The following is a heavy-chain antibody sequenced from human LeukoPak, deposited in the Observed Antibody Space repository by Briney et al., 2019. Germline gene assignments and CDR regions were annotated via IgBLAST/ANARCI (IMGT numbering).Heavy chain of an antibody. J-gene: IGHJ6*03. CDR1: GFTFSSYA. CDR2: ISGSGGNT. Sequence: GGSLRLSCAASGFTFSSYAMSWVRQAPGKGLEWVSAISGSGGNTYYADSVKGRFTISRDNSKNTLYLQMNSLRAEDTAVYYCAKALWSEYYYYYMDVWGKGTTVTVSS. CDR3: AKALWSEYYYYYMDV. D-gene: IGHD3-10*01. V-gene: IGHV3-23*01.